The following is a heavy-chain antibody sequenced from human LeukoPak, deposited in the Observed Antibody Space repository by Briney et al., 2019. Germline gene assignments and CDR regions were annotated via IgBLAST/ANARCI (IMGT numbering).Heavy chain of an antibody. CDR1: GGSISGNSW. CDR2: IFHSETT. D-gene: IGHD5-12*01. J-gene: IGHJ3*02. CDR3: ARGSSLVARAFDI. Sequence: SETLSLTCAVSGGSISGNSWWSWVRQPPGKGLEWIGEIFHSETTNYNPSLKSRVTISVDTSKNQFSLKLSSVTAADTAIYYCARGSSLVARAFDIWGQGTMVTVSS. V-gene: IGHV4-4*02.